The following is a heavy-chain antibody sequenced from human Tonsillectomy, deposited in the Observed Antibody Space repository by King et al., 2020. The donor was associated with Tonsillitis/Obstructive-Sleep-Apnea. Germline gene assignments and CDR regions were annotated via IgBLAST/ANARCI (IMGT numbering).Heavy chain of an antibody. D-gene: IGHD1-26*01. CDR1: AYTFTSYG. CDR2: IGAYNGNT. J-gene: IGHJ6*02. CDR3: ARSWVPYYYYGLDV. Sequence: HVQLVESGAEVKKPGASVKVSCKASAYTFTSYGFSWVRQAPGQGLEWMGWIGAYNGNTNYAQKFQGRVTMTTDTSTSTAYMELRSLRSDDTAVYYCARSWVPYYYYGLDVWGQGTTVTVSS. V-gene: IGHV1-18*01.